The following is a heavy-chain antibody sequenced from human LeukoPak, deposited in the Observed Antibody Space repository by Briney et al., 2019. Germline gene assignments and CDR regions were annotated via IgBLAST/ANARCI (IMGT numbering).Heavy chain of an antibody. CDR2: ISYDGSNK. V-gene: IGHV3-30-3*01. J-gene: IGHJ4*02. Sequence: GGSLRLSCAASGFTFSSYAMHWVRQAPGKGLEWVAVISYDGSNKYYADSVKGRFTISRDNSKNTLYLQMNSLRAEDTAVYYCARGSDTAMVFFYDYWGQGMLVTVSS. CDR1: GFTFSSYA. CDR3: ARGSDTAMVFFYDY. D-gene: IGHD5-18*01.